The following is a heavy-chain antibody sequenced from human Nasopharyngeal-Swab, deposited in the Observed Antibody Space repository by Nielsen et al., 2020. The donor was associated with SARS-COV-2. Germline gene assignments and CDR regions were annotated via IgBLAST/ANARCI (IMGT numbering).Heavy chain of an antibody. V-gene: IGHV3-53*01. CDR2: IYSDGST. CDR1: GFSVRTDY. D-gene: IGHD3-3*01. Sequence: GRSLRLSCAASGFSVRTDYMGWVRQAPDKGLEWVSLIYSDGSTTYADSVKGRFTISRDSSKNTIFLQMNTLRAEDTAMYYCAHLRFLVIDQWGQGTLVIVSS. J-gene: IGHJ4*02. CDR3: AHLRFLVIDQ.